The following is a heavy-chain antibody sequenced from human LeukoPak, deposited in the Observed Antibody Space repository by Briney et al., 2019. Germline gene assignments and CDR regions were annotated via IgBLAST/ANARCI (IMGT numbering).Heavy chain of an antibody. D-gene: IGHD2-8*01. J-gene: IGHJ4*02. V-gene: IGHV3-48*03. CDR3: ARDLEYGGGFDY. CDR1: GFTFSSYE. CDR2: ISSSGSTI. Sequence: GGSLRLSCAASGFTFSSYEMNWVRRAPGKGLEWVSYISSSGSTIYYADSVKGRFTISRDNAKNSLYLQMNSLRAEDTAVYYCARDLEYGGGFDYWGQGTLVTVSS.